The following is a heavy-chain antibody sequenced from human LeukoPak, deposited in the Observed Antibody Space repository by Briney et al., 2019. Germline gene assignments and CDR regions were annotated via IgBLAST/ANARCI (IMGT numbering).Heavy chain of an antibody. Sequence: ASVTVSCKVSGYTLTELSMHWVGQAPGKGLEWMGGFDPEDGETIYAQKFQGRVTTTEDTSTDTAYMELSILRSEDTAVYYCATARRFLEPGDYWGQGTLVTVSS. CDR2: FDPEDGET. J-gene: IGHJ4*02. CDR1: GYTLTELS. D-gene: IGHD3-3*01. V-gene: IGHV1-24*01. CDR3: ATARRFLEPGDY.